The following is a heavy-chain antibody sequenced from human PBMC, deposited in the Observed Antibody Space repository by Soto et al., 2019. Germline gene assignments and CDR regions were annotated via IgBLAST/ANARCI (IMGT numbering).Heavy chain of an antibody. CDR1: GGTFSTYA. D-gene: IGHD2-21*02. CDR2: IIPIFGTA. Sequence: GASVKVSCKAPGGTFSTYAISLVRQAPGQGLEWMGGIIPIFGTANYAQKFQGRVTITADESTSTAYMELSSLRSEDTAVYYCARVIVTHNWFDPWGQGTLVTVSS. V-gene: IGHV1-69*13. CDR3: ARVIVTHNWFDP. J-gene: IGHJ5*02.